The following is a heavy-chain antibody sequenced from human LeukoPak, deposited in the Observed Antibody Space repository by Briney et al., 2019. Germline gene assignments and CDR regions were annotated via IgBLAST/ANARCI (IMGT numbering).Heavy chain of an antibody. J-gene: IGHJ6*03. CDR1: GGSVSSSSYY. Sequence: SETPSLTCTVSGGSVSSSSYYWGWIRQPPGKGLEWMASIYNSGSTYYNPSLKSRATISVDTSKNQLSLKLSSVTAADTAVYYCVRDQHDYYFFYMDVWGKGTTATVSS. V-gene: IGHV4-39*07. CDR3: VRDQHDYYFFYMDV. CDR2: IYNSGST.